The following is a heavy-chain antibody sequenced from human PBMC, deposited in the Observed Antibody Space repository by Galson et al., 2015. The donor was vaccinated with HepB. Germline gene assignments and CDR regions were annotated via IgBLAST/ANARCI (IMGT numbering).Heavy chain of an antibody. V-gene: IGHV4-39*01. Sequence: ETLSLTCTVSGGSISSSYYYWGWIRQPPGKGLEWIGSVYYSGSTDYNPSLKSRVTLSVATSKNQFSLRMSSVTAADTAVYYCAKQWGGYCSGGNCYPITYWGQGTLVTVTS. J-gene: IGHJ4*02. CDR2: VYYSGST. CDR3: AKQWGGYCSGGNCYPITY. D-gene: IGHD2-15*01. CDR1: GGSISSSYYY.